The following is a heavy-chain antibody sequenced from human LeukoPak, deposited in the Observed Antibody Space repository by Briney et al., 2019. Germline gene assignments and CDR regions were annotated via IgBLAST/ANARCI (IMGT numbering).Heavy chain of an antibody. J-gene: IGHJ4*02. CDR3: TTDATGYSSSERDY. CDR1: GFTFSNAW. CDR2: IKSKTDGGTT. V-gene: IGHV3-15*01. Sequence: GGSLRLSCAAYGFTFSNAWRRWVRQAPGKGLEWVGRIKSKTDGGTTDYAAPVKGRFTISRDDSKNTLYLQMNSLKTEDTAVYYCTTDATGYSSSERDYWGQGTLVTVSS. D-gene: IGHD6-13*01.